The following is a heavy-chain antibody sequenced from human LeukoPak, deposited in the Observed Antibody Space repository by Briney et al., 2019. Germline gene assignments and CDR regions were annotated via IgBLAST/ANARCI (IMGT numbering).Heavy chain of an antibody. J-gene: IGHJ3*02. V-gene: IGHV3-15*01. D-gene: IGHD2-21*02. CDR1: GFTFTNAW. CDR2: IKSKTDGGTT. Sequence: GGSLRLSCVASGFTFTNAWMNWVRQAPGKGLEWVGRIKSKTDGGTTDYVAPVKGRFTISRDDSKNTLYLQMNSLKTEDTAVYYCTTVWNCGGDCSDAFDIWGQGTMVTVSS. CDR3: TTVWNCGGDCSDAFDI.